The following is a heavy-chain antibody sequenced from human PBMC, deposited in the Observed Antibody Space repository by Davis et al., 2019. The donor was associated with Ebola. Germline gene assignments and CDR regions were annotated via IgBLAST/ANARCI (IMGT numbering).Heavy chain of an antibody. Sequence: GESLKISCAASGFTFSSYAMTWVRQAPGKGLEWVSPISGSGGSPYYADSVKGRFTISRDNSKNTLYLQMNSLRAEDTAVYYCARGSHYDFWSGPAYYYYGMDVWGQGTTVTVSS. CDR1: GFTFSSYA. V-gene: IGHV3-23*01. J-gene: IGHJ6*02. CDR2: ISGSGGSP. D-gene: IGHD3-3*01. CDR3: ARGSHYDFWSGPAYYYYGMDV.